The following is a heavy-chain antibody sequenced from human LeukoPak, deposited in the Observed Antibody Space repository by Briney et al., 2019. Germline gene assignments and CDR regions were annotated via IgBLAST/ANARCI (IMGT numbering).Heavy chain of an antibody. J-gene: IGHJ4*02. CDR1: GYSISSGYY. CDR3: AKPQSSLSHFYDS. D-gene: IGHD6-6*01. CDR2: IYHSGIT. Sequence: SETLSFTCAVSGYSISSGYYWGWIRQPPGKGLEWIGSIYHSGITYYNPSLKSRVTISVDTSKNQFSLKVNSVTAADTAVYYCAKPQSSLSHFYDSWGQGTLVTVSS. V-gene: IGHV4-38-2*01.